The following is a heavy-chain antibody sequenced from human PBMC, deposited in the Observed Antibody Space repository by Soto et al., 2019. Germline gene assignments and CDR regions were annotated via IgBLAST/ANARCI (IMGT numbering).Heavy chain of an antibody. CDR1: GFTFSTYA. Sequence: QVQLVESGGGVVQPGRSLRLSCAASGFTFSTYAIHWVRQAPGKGLEWVAFIWDDGSNKYYADPVKGRFTVSRDNSKNTLYLQMNSLRAEDTAVYYCERDPPASGWTFDFWGQGTLVTVSS. J-gene: IGHJ4*02. V-gene: IGHV3-33*01. CDR2: IWDDGSNK. CDR3: ERDPPASGWTFDF. D-gene: IGHD6-19*01.